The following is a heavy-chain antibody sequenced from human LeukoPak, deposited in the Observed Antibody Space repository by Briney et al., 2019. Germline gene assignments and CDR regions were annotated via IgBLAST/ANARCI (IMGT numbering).Heavy chain of an antibody. J-gene: IGHJ4*02. V-gene: IGHV3-7*01. Sequence: GGSLRLSCAASGFTFSSYWMSWVRQAPGKGLEWVANMKYDGSEKDYVDSVKGRFTISRDNAKNSLYLQMNSLRAEDTAVYYCAKDRAARAVDIFDYWGQGTLVTVSS. CDR2: MKYDGSEK. D-gene: IGHD6-19*01. CDR1: GFTFSSYW. CDR3: AKDRAARAVDIFDY.